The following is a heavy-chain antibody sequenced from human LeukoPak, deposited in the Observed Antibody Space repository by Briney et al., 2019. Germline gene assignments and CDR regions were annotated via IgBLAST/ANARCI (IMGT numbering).Heavy chain of an antibody. Sequence: ASVKVSFKASGYTFTSYAMHWVRQAPGQRLEWMGWINAGNGNTKYSRKFQGRVTITRDTSASTAYMELSSLRSEDTAVYYCARDPEGELEPYFDYWGQGTLVTVSS. D-gene: IGHD1-1*01. J-gene: IGHJ4*02. V-gene: IGHV1-3*01. CDR1: GYTFTSYA. CDR3: ARDPEGELEPYFDY. CDR2: INAGNGNT.